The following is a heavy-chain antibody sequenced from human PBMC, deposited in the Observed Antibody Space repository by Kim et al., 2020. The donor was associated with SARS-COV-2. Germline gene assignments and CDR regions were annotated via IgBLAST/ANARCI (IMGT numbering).Heavy chain of an antibody. CDR2: ISYDGSNK. J-gene: IGHJ4*02. CDR1: GFTFSSYA. V-gene: IGHV3-30-3*01. Sequence: GGSLRLSCAASGFTFSSYAMHWVRQAPGKGLEWVAVISYDGSNKYYADSVKGRFTISRDNSKNTLYLQMNSLRAEDTAVYYCAREESGSYSLDYWGQGTLVTVSS. CDR3: AREESGSYSLDY. D-gene: IGHD1-26*01.